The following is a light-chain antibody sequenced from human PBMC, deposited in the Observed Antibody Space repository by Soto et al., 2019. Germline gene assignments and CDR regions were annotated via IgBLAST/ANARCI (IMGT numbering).Light chain of an antibody. J-gene: IGLJ1*01. V-gene: IGLV2-11*01. CDR1: SSDVGGYNY. Sequence: QSALTQPRSVSGSPGQSVTISCTGTSSDVGGYNYVSWYQQHPGKAPKLMIYDVSKRPSGVPDRFSGSKSGNTASLTISELQAEDEADYYCCSYAGSYTYVFGTGSKRTVL. CDR2: DVS. CDR3: CSYAGSYTYV.